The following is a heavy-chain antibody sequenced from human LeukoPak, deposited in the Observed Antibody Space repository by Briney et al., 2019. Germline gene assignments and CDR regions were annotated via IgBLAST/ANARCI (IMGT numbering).Heavy chain of an antibody. Sequence: GASVKVSCKASGYTFTSYDINWVRQAPGQGLEWMGWMNPNSGNTGYAQKFQGRVTMTRNTSISTAYMELSSLTSEDTAVYYCARGKRGSYRAWFDPWGQGTLVSVSS. J-gene: IGHJ5*02. D-gene: IGHD1-26*01. CDR3: ARGKRGSYRAWFDP. V-gene: IGHV1-8*01. CDR2: MNPNSGNT. CDR1: GYTFTSYD.